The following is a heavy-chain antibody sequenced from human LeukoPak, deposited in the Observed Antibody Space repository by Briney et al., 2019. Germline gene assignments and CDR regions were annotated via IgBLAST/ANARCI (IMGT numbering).Heavy chain of an antibody. J-gene: IGHJ4*02. CDR3: ASGGRAALESDFFDY. CDR2: INPNSGGT. Sequence: GASVKVSCKASGYTFIDYYIHWVRQAPGQGLEWVGWINPNSGGTNYAQKFQGWVTMTRDTSITTAYMELSRLTSDDSAVYYCASGGRAALESDFFDYWGQGTLVTVSS. V-gene: IGHV1-2*04. D-gene: IGHD4-23*01. CDR1: GYTFIDYY.